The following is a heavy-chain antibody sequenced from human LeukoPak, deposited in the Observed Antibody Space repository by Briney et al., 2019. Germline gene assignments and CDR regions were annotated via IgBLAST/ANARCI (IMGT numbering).Heavy chain of an antibody. V-gene: IGHV1-2*02. D-gene: IGHD6-19*01. J-gene: IGHJ5*02. CDR1: GYTFTGYY. CDR3: ARVQGSGPPFDP. Sequence: GASVKVSCKASGYTFTGYYMHWVRQAPGQGLEWMGWINPNSGGTNYAQKLQGRVTMTTDTSTSTAYMELRSLRSDDTAVYYCARVQGSGPPFDPWGQGTLVTVSS. CDR2: INPNSGGT.